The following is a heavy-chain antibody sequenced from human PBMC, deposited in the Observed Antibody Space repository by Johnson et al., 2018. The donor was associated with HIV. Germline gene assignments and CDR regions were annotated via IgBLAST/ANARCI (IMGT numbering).Heavy chain of an antibody. J-gene: IGHJ3*02. D-gene: IGHD3-22*01. CDR2: ISGSGGST. Sequence: VQLVESGGDVVRPGGSLRLSCAASGFTFRSYAMGWVRQAPGEGLEWVSAISGSGGSTYYADSVKGRFTISRDNSKNTLYLQMNSLRAEDTAVYYCARDPYYYDSSGYYYGNDAFDIWGQGTMVTVSS. V-gene: IGHV3-23*04. CDR3: ARDPYYYDSSGYYYGNDAFDI. CDR1: GFTFRSYA.